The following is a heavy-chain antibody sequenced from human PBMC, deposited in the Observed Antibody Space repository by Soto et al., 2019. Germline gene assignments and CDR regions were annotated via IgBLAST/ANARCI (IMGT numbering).Heavy chain of an antibody. V-gene: IGHV4-39*01. CDR1: GGSISSSSYY. D-gene: IGHD2-2*01. CDR3: ASLHPTGDCSSTSCLDAFDI. Sequence: QLQLQESGPGLVKPSETLSLTCTVSGGSISSSSYYWGWIRQPPGKGLEWIGSIYYSGSTYYNPSLKSRVTISVDTSQNQFSLKLSSVTAADPAVYYCASLHPTGDCSSTSCLDAFDIWGQGTMVTVSS. CDR2: IYYSGST. J-gene: IGHJ3*02.